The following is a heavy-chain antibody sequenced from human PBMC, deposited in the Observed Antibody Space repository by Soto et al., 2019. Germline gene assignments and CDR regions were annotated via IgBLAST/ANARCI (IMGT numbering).Heavy chain of an antibody. Sequence: EVQLVESGGGLVEPGGSLRLSCAASGITFSNAWMNWVRKAPGKGLEYIGRIRSKTDGGTTAYAAPVEGRFTVSRDDSKNTLYLPMGGLKTEDTAVYYCTTTRPGTNVFDNWGQGTLVTVSS. CDR2: IRSKTDGGTT. CDR3: TTTRPGTNVFDN. CDR1: GITFSNAW. D-gene: IGHD6-13*01. V-gene: IGHV3-15*01. J-gene: IGHJ3*02.